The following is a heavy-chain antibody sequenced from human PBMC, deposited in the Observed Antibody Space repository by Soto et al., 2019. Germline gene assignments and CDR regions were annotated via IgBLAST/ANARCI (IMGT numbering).Heavy chain of an antibody. Sequence: QVQLVQSGAEVKKPGASVKVSCKASGYTFTSYGLSWVRQAPGQGLEWMGWINGYTGNTNYAQKFQGRVTMTTDTSTHTAYLDLWTLISDDTAVYYCARSLVTGKGGIDVWGQGTTVTVSS. J-gene: IGHJ6*02. CDR1: GYTFTSYG. D-gene: IGHD3-16*01. CDR2: INGYTGNT. V-gene: IGHV1-18*01. CDR3: ARSLVTGKGGIDV.